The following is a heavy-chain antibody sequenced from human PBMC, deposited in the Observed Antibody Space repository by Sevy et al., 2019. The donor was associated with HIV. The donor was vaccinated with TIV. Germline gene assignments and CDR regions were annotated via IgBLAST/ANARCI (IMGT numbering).Heavy chain of an antibody. CDR2: ISYAGDNK. D-gene: IGHD2-15*01. V-gene: IGHV3-30*18. Sequence: GGSLRLSCAASGFAFSDYAMHWVRQAPGMGLEWVAAISYAGDNKYFADSVKGRFTVSKDNSKNTLYLEMNSLRAEDTAVYYCAKAHADCSGGTCYTAHYYYDMDVWGRWATVTVSS. CDR3: AKAHADCSGGTCYTAHYYYDMDV. J-gene: IGHJ6*02. CDR1: GFAFSDYA.